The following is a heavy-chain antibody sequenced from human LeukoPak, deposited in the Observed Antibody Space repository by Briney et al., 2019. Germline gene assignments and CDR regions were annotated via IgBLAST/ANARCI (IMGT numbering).Heavy chain of an antibody. CDR3: ARAYSGSLTTFDI. D-gene: IGHD1-26*01. V-gene: IGHV3-23*01. Sequence: GGSLRLSCAASGFTFSSYAMSWVRQAPGKGLEWVSAISGGGGSTYYADSVKGRCTISKDNSKNTLYVQMNSLRAEDTAVYYCARAYSGSLTTFDIWGQGTMVTVSS. CDR2: ISGGGGST. J-gene: IGHJ3*02. CDR1: GFTFSSYA.